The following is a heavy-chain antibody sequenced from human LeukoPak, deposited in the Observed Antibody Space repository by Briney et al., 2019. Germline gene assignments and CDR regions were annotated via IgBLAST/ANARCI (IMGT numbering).Heavy chain of an antibody. CDR2: IYHSGST. Sequence: SGTLSLTCAVSGGSISSSNWWSWVRQPPGKGLEWIGEIYHSGSTNYNPSLKSRVTISVDKSKNQFSLKLSSVTAADTAVYYCARQDSSGWPPDYFDYWGQGTLVTVSS. CDR3: ARQDSSGWPPDYFDY. V-gene: IGHV4-4*02. CDR1: GGSISSSNW. J-gene: IGHJ4*02. D-gene: IGHD6-19*01.